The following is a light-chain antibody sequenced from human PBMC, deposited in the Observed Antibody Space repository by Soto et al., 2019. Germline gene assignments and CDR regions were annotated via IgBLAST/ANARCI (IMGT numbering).Light chain of an antibody. CDR1: SSDVGGYNS. CDR2: DVI. Sequence: QSALTQPRSVSGSPGQSVTVSCIGTSSDVGGYNSVSWYQEHPDKAPKLMIYDVIKRPSGVPDRFSGSKSGNTASLTISGLLAEDEADYYCCSYVGSYSYVFGTGTKVTVL. J-gene: IGLJ1*01. CDR3: CSYVGSYSYV. V-gene: IGLV2-11*01.